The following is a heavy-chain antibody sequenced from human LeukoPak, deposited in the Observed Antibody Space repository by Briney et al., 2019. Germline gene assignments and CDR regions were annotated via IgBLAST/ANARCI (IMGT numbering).Heavy chain of an antibody. CDR1: GFTVSSNY. Sequence: RGSLRLSCAASGFTVSSNYMSWVRQAPGKGLEWVSVIYSGGSTYYADSVKGRFTISRDNSKNTLYLQMNSLRAEDTAVYYCATGDYYYYGMDVWGQGTTVTVSS. V-gene: IGHV3-53*01. CDR3: ATGDYYYYGMDV. J-gene: IGHJ6*02. D-gene: IGHD3-10*01. CDR2: IYSGGST.